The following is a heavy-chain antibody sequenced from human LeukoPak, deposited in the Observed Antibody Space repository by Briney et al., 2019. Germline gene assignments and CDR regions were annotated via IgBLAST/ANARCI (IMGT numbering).Heavy chain of an antibody. Sequence: ASVKVSCKASGYTFTSYYMHWVRQAPGQGLEWMGIINPSGGSTSYAQKFQGRVTMTRDTSTSTVYMELSSLRSEDTAVYYCARDPRAPTAKGRAFDIWGQGTMVTVSS. V-gene: IGHV1-46*01. CDR1: GYTFTSYY. CDR2: INPSGGST. CDR3: ARDPRAPTAKGRAFDI. J-gene: IGHJ3*02.